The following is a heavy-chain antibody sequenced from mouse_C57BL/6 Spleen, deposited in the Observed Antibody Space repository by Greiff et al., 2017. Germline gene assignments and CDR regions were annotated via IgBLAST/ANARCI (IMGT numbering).Heavy chain of an antibody. D-gene: IGHD4-1*01. CDR2: ISSGSSTI. V-gene: IGHV5-17*01. J-gene: IGHJ3*01. Sequence: EVKLMESGGGLVKPGGSLKLSCAASGFTFSDYGMHWVRQAPEKGLEWVAYISSGSSTIYYADTVKGRFTISRDNDKNTLFLQMTSVRSEDTAMYYCARRTGFAYWGQGTLVTVSA. CDR1: GFTFSDYG. CDR3: ARRTGFAY.